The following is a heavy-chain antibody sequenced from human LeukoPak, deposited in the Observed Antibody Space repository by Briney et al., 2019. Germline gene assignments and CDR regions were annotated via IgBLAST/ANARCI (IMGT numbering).Heavy chain of an antibody. J-gene: IGHJ3*02. D-gene: IGHD2-15*01. Sequence: AAVKVSCKASGYTFTGYYMHWVRQAPGQGLEWMGWINANSGGTNYVQKFQGRVTMTRDTSISTAYMELSRLRSDDTAVYYCARDRSCSGGSCYSPEDAFDIWGEGTMVTVPS. CDR1: GYTFTGYY. CDR3: ARDRSCSGGSCYSPEDAFDI. CDR2: INANSGGT. V-gene: IGHV1-2*02.